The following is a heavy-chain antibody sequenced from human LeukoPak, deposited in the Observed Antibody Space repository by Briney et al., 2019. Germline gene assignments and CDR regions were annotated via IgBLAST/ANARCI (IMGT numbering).Heavy chain of an antibody. CDR3: ARRWLQSWGMDV. CDR2: IYTGDNT. D-gene: IGHD5-24*01. J-gene: IGHJ6*03. Sequence: GGSLRLSCAASGFTVSSNYMSWVRQAPGKGLEWVSIIYTGDNTFYADSVKGRFTISRDNAKNSLYLQMNSLRAEDTAVYYCARRWLQSWGMDVWGKGTTVIVSS. V-gene: IGHV3-66*01. CDR1: GFTVSSNY.